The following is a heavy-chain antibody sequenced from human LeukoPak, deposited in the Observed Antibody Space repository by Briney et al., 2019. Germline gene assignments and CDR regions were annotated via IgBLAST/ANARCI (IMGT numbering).Heavy chain of an antibody. CDR2: FHSSGST. D-gene: IGHD2/OR15-2a*01. CDR1: GGSISSNY. CDR3: AKGGSTNFYYGDV. V-gene: IGHV4-59*01. J-gene: IGHJ6*02. Sequence: SETLSLTCTVSGGSISSNYWSWIRQPPGMGLEWIGFFHSSGSTNYNPSLKSRVTISVDTSKNQFSLKLSSVTAADTAVYYCAKGGSTNFYYGDVWGQGTTVTVSS.